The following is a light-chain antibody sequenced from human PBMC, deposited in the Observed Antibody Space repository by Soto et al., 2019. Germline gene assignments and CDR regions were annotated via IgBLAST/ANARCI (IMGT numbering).Light chain of an antibody. J-gene: IGLJ2*01. CDR3: QSYDSGLSGVV. CDR1: SSNIGAGYD. V-gene: IGLV1-40*01. CDR2: GNS. Sequence: QPVLTQPPSVSGAPGQRVTISCTGDSSNIGAGYDVQWYQQLPGTAPKLLIHGNSNRPSGVPDRFSGSESGTSASLAITGLRAEDEADYYCQSYDSGLSGVVFGGGTKLTVL.